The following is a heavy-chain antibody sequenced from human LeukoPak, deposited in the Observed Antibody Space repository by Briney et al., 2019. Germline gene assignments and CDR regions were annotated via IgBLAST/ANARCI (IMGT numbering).Heavy chain of an antibody. CDR1: GFTFSSYS. Sequence: GGSLRLSCAASGFTFSSYSMNWVRQAPGKGLEGVSSISSSSSYIYYADSVKGRFTISRDNAKNSLYLQMNSLRAEDTAVYYCARVGDRNYYAMDVWGQGTTVTVSS. V-gene: IGHV3-21*01. CDR3: ARVGDRNYYAMDV. CDR2: ISSSSSYI. D-gene: IGHD3-16*01. J-gene: IGHJ6*02.